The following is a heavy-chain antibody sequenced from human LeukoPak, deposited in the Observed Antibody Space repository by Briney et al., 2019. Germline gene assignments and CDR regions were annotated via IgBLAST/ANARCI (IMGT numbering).Heavy chain of an antibody. CDR1: GGSISSYY. D-gene: IGHD2-8*02. V-gene: IGHV4-59*01. Sequence: SETLSLTCTVSGGSISSYYWSWIRQPPGKGLEWIGYIYYSGSTNYNPSLKSRVTISVDTSKNQLSLKLSSVTAADTAVYYCAREGTGSFDYWGQGTLVTVSS. CDR2: IYYSGST. CDR3: AREGTGSFDY. J-gene: IGHJ4*02.